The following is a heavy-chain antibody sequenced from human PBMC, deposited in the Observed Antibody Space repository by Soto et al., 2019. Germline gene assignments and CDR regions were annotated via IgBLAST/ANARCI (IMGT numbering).Heavy chain of an antibody. D-gene: IGHD2-15*01. Sequence: ASVKVSCKASGYTLTGYYMHWVRQAPGEGLEWMGWINPNSGGTNYAQKFQGWVTMTRDTSISTAYMELSRLRSDDTAVYYCARGRRYIGYCSGGSCYHEANWFDPWGQGTLVTVSS. V-gene: IGHV1-2*04. CDR1: GYTLTGYY. CDR2: INPNSGGT. J-gene: IGHJ5*02. CDR3: ARGRRYIGYCSGGSCYHEANWFDP.